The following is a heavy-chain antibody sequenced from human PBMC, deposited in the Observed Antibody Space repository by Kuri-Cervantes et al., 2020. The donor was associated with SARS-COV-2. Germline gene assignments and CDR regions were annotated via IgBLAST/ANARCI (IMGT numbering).Heavy chain of an antibody. J-gene: IGHJ5*02. CDR2: IYYSGST. CDR3: ARLPYYYDSSGYYGGNWFDP. V-gene: IGHV4-39*07. Sequence: ESLKISCTVSGGSISSSSYYWGWIRQPPGKGLEWIGSIYYSGSTYYNPSLKSRVTISVDTSKNQFSLKLSSVTAADTAVYYCARLPYYYDSSGYYGGNWFDPWGQGTLVTVSS. D-gene: IGHD3-22*01. CDR1: GGSISSSSYY.